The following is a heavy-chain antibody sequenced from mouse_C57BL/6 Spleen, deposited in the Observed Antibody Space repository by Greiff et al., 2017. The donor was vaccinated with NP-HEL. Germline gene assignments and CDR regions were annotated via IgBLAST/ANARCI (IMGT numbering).Heavy chain of an antibody. V-gene: IGHV1-39*01. J-gene: IGHJ1*03. CDR2: INPNYGTT. CDR3: ARYPITTVVDWYFDV. Sequence: EVQGVESGPELVKPGASVKISCKASGYSFTDYNMNWVKQSNGKSLEWIGVINPNYGTTSYNQKFKGKATLTVDQSSSTAYMQLNSLTSEDSAVYYCARYPITTVVDWYFDVWGTGTTVTVSS. D-gene: IGHD1-1*01. CDR1: GYSFTDYN.